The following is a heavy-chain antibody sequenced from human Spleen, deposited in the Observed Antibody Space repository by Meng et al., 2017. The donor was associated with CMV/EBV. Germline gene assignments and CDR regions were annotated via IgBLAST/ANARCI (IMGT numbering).Heavy chain of an antibody. V-gene: IGHV3-30-3*01. CDR2: ISYDGSNK. CDR1: GFTFSSYA. D-gene: IGHD2-2*02. CDR3: ARGSVVVPAAILGGSYYFDY. Sequence: GGSLRLSCAASGFTFSSYAMHWVRQAPGKGLEWVAVISYDGSNKYYADSVKGRFTISRDNSKNTLYLQMNSLRAEDTAVYYCARGSVVVPAAILGGSYYFDYWGQGTPVTVSS. J-gene: IGHJ4*02.